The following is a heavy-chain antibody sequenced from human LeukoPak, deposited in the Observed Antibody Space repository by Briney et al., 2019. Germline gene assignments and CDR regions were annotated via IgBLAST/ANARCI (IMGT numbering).Heavy chain of an antibody. CDR3: ARDTRVVPAAMLMGFYYYYYMDV. CDR1: GFTFSQYG. J-gene: IGHJ6*03. Sequence: PGGSLRLSCAASGFTFSQYGMHWVRQAPGKGLEWVANIKQDGSEKYYVDSVKGRFTISRDNAKNSLYLQMNSLRAEDTAVYYCARDTRVVPAAMLMGFYYYYYMDVWGKGTTVTISS. D-gene: IGHD2-2*01. CDR2: IKQDGSEK. V-gene: IGHV3-7*01.